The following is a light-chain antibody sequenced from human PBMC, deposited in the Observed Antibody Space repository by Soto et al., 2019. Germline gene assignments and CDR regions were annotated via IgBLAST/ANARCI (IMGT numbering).Light chain of an antibody. J-gene: IGLJ2*01. CDR2: DVT. CDR3: SSYTSSNTVL. V-gene: IGLV2-14*03. CDR1: SSDVGGYNY. Sequence: QSALTQPASVSVSPGQSITISCTGTSSDVGGYNYVSWYQHHPCKAPKLMIYDVTDRPSGISFRFSGSKSGNTASLTISRLQAEDEADYYCSSYTSSNTVLFGAGTKLTVL.